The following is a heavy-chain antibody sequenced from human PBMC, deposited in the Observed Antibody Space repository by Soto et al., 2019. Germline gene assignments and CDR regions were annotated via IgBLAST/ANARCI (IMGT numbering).Heavy chain of an antibody. J-gene: IGHJ4*02. CDR3: ARSFRDY. Sequence: EVLLVESGGGLVQPGGSLRLSCAASGFTFNNYWMHWVRQVPGKGLEWVSRINRDGTSTAHADSVTGRFTVSRDNAKNTLYLQMNSLRAEDTAIYYCARSFRDYWGQRTLVTVSS. CDR1: GFTFNNYW. CDR2: INRDGTST. V-gene: IGHV3-74*01. D-gene: IGHD3-10*01.